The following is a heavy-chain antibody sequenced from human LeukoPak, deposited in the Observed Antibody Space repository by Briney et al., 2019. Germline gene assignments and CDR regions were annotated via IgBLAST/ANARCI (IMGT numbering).Heavy chain of an antibody. CDR2: INHSGNT. CDR1: GGSFSDYY. V-gene: IGHV4-34*01. CDR3: ARDPYGSGSYYPNWFDP. Sequence: SETLSLTCAVYGGSFSDYYWSWIRQPPGKGLEWIGEINHSGNTNYNPSLKSRVTISVDTSKNQFSLKLSSVTAADTAVYCCARDPYGSGSYYPNWFDPWGQGTLVTVSS. J-gene: IGHJ5*02. D-gene: IGHD3-10*01.